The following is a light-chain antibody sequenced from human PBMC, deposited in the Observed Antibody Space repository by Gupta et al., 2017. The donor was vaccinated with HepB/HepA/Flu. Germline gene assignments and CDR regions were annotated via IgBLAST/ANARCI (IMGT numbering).Light chain of an antibody. V-gene: IGLV1-40*01. CDR3: QSYDSSLSGVV. J-gene: IGLJ2*01. Sequence: SVLTQPPSAPGAPAQRPTISCTGSSSNIGAGYDVDWYQQLPGTAPKLLIYGNSNRPSGVPDRFSGSKSGTSASLAITGLQAEDEADYYCQSYDSSLSGVVFGGGTKLTVL. CDR1: SSNIGAGYD. CDR2: GNS.